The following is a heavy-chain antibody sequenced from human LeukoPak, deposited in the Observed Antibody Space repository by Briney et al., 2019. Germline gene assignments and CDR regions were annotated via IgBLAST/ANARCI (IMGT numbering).Heavy chain of an antibody. CDR1: GFTFSSYS. J-gene: IGHJ4*02. D-gene: IGHD3-10*01. V-gene: IGHV3-21*01. CDR3: ARRRFESNSFDY. CDR2: ISSSSSYI. Sequence: GGSLRLSCAASGFTFSSYSVNWVRQAPGKGLEWVSSISSSSSYIYYADSVKGRFTISRDNAKNSLYLQMNSLRAEDTAVYYCARRRFESNSFDYWGQGTLVTVSS.